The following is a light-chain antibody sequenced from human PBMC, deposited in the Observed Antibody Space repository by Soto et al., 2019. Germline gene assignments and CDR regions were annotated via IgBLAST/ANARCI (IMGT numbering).Light chain of an antibody. CDR3: QQYGYSPIT. Sequence: EIVMTQSPATLSVSPGERATLSCRASQSVSSKLAWYQQKPGQAPRLLIYGASTRATGIPDRFSGSGSGTDFTLTIDGLEPEDFVVYYCQQYGYSPITFGQGTRLEI. J-gene: IGKJ5*01. V-gene: IGKV3-20*01. CDR1: QSVSSK. CDR2: GAS.